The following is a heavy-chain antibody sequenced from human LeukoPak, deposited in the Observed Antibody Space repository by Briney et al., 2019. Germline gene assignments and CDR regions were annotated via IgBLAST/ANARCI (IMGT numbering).Heavy chain of an antibody. Sequence: PWGSLRLSCAASGFTFSSYGMHWVRQAPGKGLEWVAVISYDGSNKYYADSVKGRFTISRDNSKNTLYLQMNSLRAEDTAVYYCAKDEYCSGGSCPPGYWGQGTLVTVSS. J-gene: IGHJ4*02. D-gene: IGHD2-15*01. CDR1: GFTFSSYG. CDR3: AKDEYCSGGSCPPGY. V-gene: IGHV3-30*18. CDR2: ISYDGSNK.